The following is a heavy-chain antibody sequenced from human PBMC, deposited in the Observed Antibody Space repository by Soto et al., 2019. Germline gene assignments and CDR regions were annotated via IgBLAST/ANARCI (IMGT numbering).Heavy chain of an antibody. D-gene: IGHD4-17*01. CDR1: GASIISHY. V-gene: IGHV4-59*08. Sequence: SETPSLTCTVSGASIISHYWIWIRQYPGKELEWIGYIYYSEGPNYNPSLKSRVTISADTSKNQLSLQLSSVTAADTAVYYCARLSATVSADYCGQDMLVTVSS. CDR3: ARLSATVSADY. J-gene: IGHJ4*02. CDR2: IYYSEGP.